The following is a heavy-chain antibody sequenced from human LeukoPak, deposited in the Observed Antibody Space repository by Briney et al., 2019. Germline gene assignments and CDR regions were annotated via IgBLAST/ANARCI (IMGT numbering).Heavy chain of an antibody. CDR2: INSRSTHT. Sequence: GGSLRLSCAGSGFTFSRDAMNWVRQAPGKGLEWVSSINSRSTHTAYADSVKGRFTISSDNGNSSVFLQMNSLGVDDTAIYFCARGGGSYSYWGQGVRVTVSS. D-gene: IGHD1-26*01. V-gene: IGHV3-21*01. CDR3: ARGGGSYSY. CDR1: GFTFSRDA. J-gene: IGHJ4*02.